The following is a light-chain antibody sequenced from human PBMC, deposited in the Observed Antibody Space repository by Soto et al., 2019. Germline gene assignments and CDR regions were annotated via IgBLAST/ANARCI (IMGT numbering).Light chain of an antibody. V-gene: IGKV1-33*01. J-gene: IGKJ4*01. CDR2: AAS. CDR1: QSISSY. Sequence: IQMTQSPSSRSASLGDRVTITCRASQSISSYLNWYQQKPGKVPKLLIYAASSLQSGVPSRFSGSGSGTDFTFTINSLQPEDIATYYCQQYDNLPLTFGGGTKVDIK. CDR3: QQYDNLPLT.